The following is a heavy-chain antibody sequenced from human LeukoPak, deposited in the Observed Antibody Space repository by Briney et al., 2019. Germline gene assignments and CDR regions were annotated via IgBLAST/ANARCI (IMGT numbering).Heavy chain of an antibody. Sequence: GASVKVSCKASGGTFSSYAISWVRQAPGQGLEWMGRIIPSFGIANYAQKFQGRVTITADKSTSTAYMELSSLRSEDTAVYYCARDPRGSSGYLDDAFDIWGQGTMVTVSS. D-gene: IGHD3-22*01. J-gene: IGHJ3*02. CDR2: IIPSFGIA. CDR3: ARDPRGSSGYLDDAFDI. CDR1: GGTFSSYA. V-gene: IGHV1-69*04.